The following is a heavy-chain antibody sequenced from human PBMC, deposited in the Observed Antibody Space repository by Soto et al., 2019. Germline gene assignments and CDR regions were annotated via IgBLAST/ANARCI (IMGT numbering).Heavy chain of an antibody. V-gene: IGHV4-30-2*01. CDR1: GGSISSGVYS. D-gene: IGHD2-15*01. J-gene: IGHJ4*02. CDR2: IYHSGST. Sequence: SETLSRTCAVSGGSISSGVYSWIWIRQPPGKVLEWIGYIYHSGSTYYNPSLKSRVTISVDRSKNQFSLKLSSVTAADTAVYYCARSVVVVAATRAVRYFDYWGQGTLVTVSS. CDR3: ARSVVVVAATRAVRYFDY.